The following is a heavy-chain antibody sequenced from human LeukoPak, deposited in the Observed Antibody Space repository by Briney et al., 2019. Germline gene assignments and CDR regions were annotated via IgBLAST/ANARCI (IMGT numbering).Heavy chain of an antibody. CDR1: GFTFSSYS. CDR3: ARDRLQSGSDY. CDR2: ISSSSSYI. D-gene: IGHD2-15*01. Sequence: PGGSLRLSCAASGFTFSSYSMNWVRQAPGKGLEWVSSISSSSSYIYYADSVKGRFTIPRDNAKNSLYLQMNSLRAEDTAVYYCARDRLQSGSDYWGQGTLVTVSS. J-gene: IGHJ4*02. V-gene: IGHV3-21*01.